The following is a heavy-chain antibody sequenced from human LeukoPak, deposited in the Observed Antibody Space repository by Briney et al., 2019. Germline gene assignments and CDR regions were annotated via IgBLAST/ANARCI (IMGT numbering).Heavy chain of an antibody. CDR1: GYTFTGYY. CDR3: ARDPDYGDYVYAFDI. CDR2: INPNSGGT. D-gene: IGHD4-17*01. Sequence: GASVKVSCKASGYTFTGYYMHWVRQAPGQGLEWMGWINPNSGGTNYAQKFQGWVTMTRDTSISTAYMELSRLRSDDTAVYYCARDPDYGDYVYAFDIWGQGTMVTVSS. V-gene: IGHV1-2*04. J-gene: IGHJ3*02.